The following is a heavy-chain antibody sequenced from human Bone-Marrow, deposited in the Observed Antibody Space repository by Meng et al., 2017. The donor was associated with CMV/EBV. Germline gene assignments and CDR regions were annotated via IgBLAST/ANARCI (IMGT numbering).Heavy chain of an antibody. Sequence: GESLKISCAASGFTFSSYDMHWVRQPTGKGLEWVSTIGASGDTYYPGSVKGRFTISRENAKNSLYLQMNSLRAGDTAVYYFARGRGSYYYFDYWGQGTLVTVSS. D-gene: IGHD1-26*01. CDR3: ARGRGSYYYFDY. J-gene: IGHJ4*02. V-gene: IGHV3-13*01. CDR2: IGASGDT. CDR1: GFTFSSYD.